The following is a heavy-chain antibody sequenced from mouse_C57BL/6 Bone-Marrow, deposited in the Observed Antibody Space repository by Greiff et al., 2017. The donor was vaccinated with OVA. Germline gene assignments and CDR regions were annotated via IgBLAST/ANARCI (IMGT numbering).Heavy chain of an antibody. Sequence: QVQLQQPGAELVKPGASVKLSCKASGYTFTSYWMHWVKQRPGRGLEWIGRIDPNSGGTKYNEKFKSKATLTVEKPSSTAYLQLSSLTSEDSAVYYGARAFYDGYDDGGAWFAYWGKGTLVTVSA. CDR2: IDPNSGGT. D-gene: IGHD2-2*01. V-gene: IGHV1-72*01. CDR1: GYTFTSYW. CDR3: ARAFYDGYDDGGAWFAY. J-gene: IGHJ3*01.